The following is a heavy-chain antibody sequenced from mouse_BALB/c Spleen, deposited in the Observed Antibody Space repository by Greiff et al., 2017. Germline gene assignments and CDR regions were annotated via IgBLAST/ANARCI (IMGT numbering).Heavy chain of an antibody. CDR3: ATGHWYFDV. CDR2: ISYDGSN. CDR1: GYSITSGYY. Sequence: EVKLMESGPGLVKPSQSLSLTCSVTGYSITSGYYWNWIRQFPGNKLEWMGYISYDGSNNYNPSLKNRISITRDTSKNQFFLKLNSVTTEDTATYYCATGHWYFDVWGAGTTVTVSS. J-gene: IGHJ1*01. V-gene: IGHV3-6*02.